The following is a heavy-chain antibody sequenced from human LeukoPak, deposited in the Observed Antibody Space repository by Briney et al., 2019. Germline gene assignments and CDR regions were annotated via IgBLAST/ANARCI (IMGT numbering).Heavy chain of an antibody. J-gene: IGHJ4*02. Sequence: SETLSLTCTVSGGSISSGDYYWSWIRQPPGKGLEWIGYIYYSGSTYYNPSLKSRVTISVDTSKNQFSLKLSSVTAADTAVYYCAREYCGGDRYLDYWGQGTLVTVSS. CDR3: AREYCGGDRYLDY. V-gene: IGHV4-30-4*01. CDR1: GGSISSGDYY. CDR2: IYYSGST. D-gene: IGHD2-21*02.